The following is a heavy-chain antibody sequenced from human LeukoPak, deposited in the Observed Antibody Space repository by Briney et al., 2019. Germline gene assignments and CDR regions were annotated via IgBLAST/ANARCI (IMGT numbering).Heavy chain of an antibody. V-gene: IGHV1-2*02. CDR1: GHTFTGYY. CDR2: INPNSGGT. D-gene: IGHD3-22*01. CDR3: ARDEAFYDSRGAAFDY. Sequence: ASVKVSCKASGHTFTGYYMHWVRQAPGQGLEWMGWINPNSGGTNYAQKFQGRVTMTRDTSISTAYMELSRLRSDDTAVYYCARDEAFYDSRGAAFDYWGQGTLVTVSS. J-gene: IGHJ4*02.